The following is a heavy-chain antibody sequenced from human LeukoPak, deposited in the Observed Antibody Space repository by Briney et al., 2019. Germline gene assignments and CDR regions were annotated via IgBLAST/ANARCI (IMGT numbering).Heavy chain of an antibody. CDR3: ARSEQWLVPLDH. V-gene: IGHV4-59*12. J-gene: IGHJ4*02. Sequence: SETLSLTCTVSGGSISSYYWSWIRQPPGKGLEWIGYIYDSGSTNYNPSLKSRVTISVDTSKNQFSLKLSSVTAADTAVYYCARSEQWLVPLDHWGQGTLVTVSS. CDR1: GGSISSYY. CDR2: IYDSGST. D-gene: IGHD6-19*01.